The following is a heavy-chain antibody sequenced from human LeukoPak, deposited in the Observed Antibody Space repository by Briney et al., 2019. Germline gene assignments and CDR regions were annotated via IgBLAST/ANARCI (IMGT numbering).Heavy chain of an antibody. Sequence: PGGSLRLSCAASGFTFSDAWMSWVRQAPGKGLEWVGRIKSKTHGGTTEYAAPVKGRFTISRDDSKTTVYLQMNSLKSEDAAMYYCTSERPYFDSWGQGTLVTVSS. CDR3: TSERPYFDS. CDR2: IKSKTHGGTT. V-gene: IGHV3-15*01. J-gene: IGHJ4*02. CDR1: GFTFSDAW.